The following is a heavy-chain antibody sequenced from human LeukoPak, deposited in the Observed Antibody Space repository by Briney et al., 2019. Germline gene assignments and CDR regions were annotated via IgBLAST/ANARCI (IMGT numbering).Heavy chain of an antibody. CDR1: GITLSNYG. CDR3: AKDLGSGSYYSNYYYYYYGMDV. J-gene: IGHJ6*02. D-gene: IGHD3-10*01. V-gene: IGHV3-30*18. CDR2: ISYDGSNK. Sequence: PGGSLRLSCAVSGITLSNYGMSWVRQAPGKGLEWVAVISYDGSNKYYADSVKGRFTISRDNSKNTLYLQMNSLRAEDTAVYYCAKDLGSGSYYSNYYYYYYGMDVWGQGTTVTVSS.